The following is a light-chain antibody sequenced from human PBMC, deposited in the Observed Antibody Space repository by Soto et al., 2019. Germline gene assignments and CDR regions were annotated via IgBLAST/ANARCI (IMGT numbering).Light chain of an antibody. CDR3: QQYGTSLT. V-gene: IGKV3-20*01. CDR1: QSIKNNF. J-gene: IGKJ4*01. Sequence: IVLTQSPGALSLSPGEVATLSCRASQSIKNNFLAWYHQRPGQAPRILIHAASIRASGISDRFSGTASGTDFTLTISRLEPDDFGVYYCQQYGTSLTFGGGTRVE. CDR2: AAS.